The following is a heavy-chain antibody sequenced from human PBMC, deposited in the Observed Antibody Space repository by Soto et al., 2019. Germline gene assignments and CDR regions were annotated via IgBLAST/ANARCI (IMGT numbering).Heavy chain of an antibody. CDR1: GLTFSNYA. V-gene: IGHV3-23*01. CDR2: MSGSSSTT. CDR3: AKNQERELPRVIDF. Sequence: VGSLRLSCATSGLTFSNYAMSWVRQAPGGGLEWVSSMSGSSSTTYYADSVRGRFTISRDRSKNTLYLQMSGLRAEDTALYYCAKNQERELPRVIDFWGQGTLVTVSS. D-gene: IGHD1-7*01. J-gene: IGHJ4*02.